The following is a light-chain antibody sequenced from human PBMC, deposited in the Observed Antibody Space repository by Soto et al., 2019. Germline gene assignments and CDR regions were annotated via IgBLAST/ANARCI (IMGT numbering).Light chain of an antibody. CDR2: AAN. Sequence: DIQMTQSPSSLSASIVDRVTITCRASQSISIYLNWYQQKPGKAPRLLIYAANSLQSGVPSRFSGGGSGADFTLTVSSLQPEDFSTYYCQQSYSTPHTCGQGTKVEIK. V-gene: IGKV1-39*01. CDR3: QQSYSTPHT. J-gene: IGKJ1*01. CDR1: QSISIY.